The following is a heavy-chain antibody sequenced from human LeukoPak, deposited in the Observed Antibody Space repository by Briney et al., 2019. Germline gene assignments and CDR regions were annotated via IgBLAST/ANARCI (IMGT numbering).Heavy chain of an antibody. J-gene: IGHJ3*01. D-gene: IGHD3-16*02. V-gene: IGHV3-43*02. Sequence: GGSLRLSCAASGFTFDDYAMHWVRQAPGKGLEWVSLISGDGNSTNYAGSVKGRFTISRDNNKNSLYLQMNSLRAEDTAIYYCARDIELSAWGLGTMVTVSS. CDR3: ARDIELSA. CDR2: ISGDGNST. CDR1: GFTFDDYA.